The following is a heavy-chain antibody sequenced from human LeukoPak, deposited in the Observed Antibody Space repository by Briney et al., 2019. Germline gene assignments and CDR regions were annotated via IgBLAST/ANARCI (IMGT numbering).Heavy chain of an antibody. V-gene: IGHV1-18*01. Sequence: ASVKVSCKASGYTFTTYGISWVRQAPGQGLEWMGWINPYNGDTNYAQKLQGRVTMTTDTSTSTAYMELRSLRSDDTAVYYCARDRMGAEYRFDYWGQGTLVTVSS. D-gene: IGHD2-2*01. CDR2: INPYNGDT. J-gene: IGHJ4*02. CDR1: GYTFTTYG. CDR3: ARDRMGAEYRFDY.